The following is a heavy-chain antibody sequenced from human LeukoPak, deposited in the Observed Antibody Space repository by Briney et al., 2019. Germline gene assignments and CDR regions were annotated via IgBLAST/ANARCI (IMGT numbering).Heavy chain of an antibody. CDR3: AKGEDYGDYRAYYYGMDV. J-gene: IGHJ6*02. V-gene: IGHV3-30-3*01. CDR1: GFTFSSYA. Sequence: PGRSLRLSCAASGFTFSSYAMHWVRQAPGKGLEWVAVISYDGSNKYYADSVKGRFTISRDNSKNTLYLQMNSLRAEDTALYYCAKGEDYGDYRAYYYGMDVWGQGTTVTVSS. CDR2: ISYDGSNK. D-gene: IGHD4-17*01.